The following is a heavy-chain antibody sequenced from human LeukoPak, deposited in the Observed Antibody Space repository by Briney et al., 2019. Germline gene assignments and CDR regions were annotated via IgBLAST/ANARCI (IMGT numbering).Heavy chain of an antibody. CDR1: GGSIRSYY. CDR3: AIDARHFDWEYYFDY. D-gene: IGHD3-9*01. CDR2: IYYSGST. J-gene: IGHJ4*02. V-gene: IGHV4-59*01. Sequence: SETLSLTCTVSGGSIRSYYWSWIRQPPGKGLEWIGYIYYSGSTNYNPSLKSRVTISVDTSKNQFSLKLSSVTAADTAVYYCAIDARHFDWEYYFDYWGQGTLVTVSS.